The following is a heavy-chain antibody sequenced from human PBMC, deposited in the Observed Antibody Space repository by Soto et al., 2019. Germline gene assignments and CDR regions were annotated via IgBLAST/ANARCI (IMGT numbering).Heavy chain of an antibody. J-gene: IGHJ6*02. D-gene: IGHD4-17*01. CDR1: GGSISSYY. V-gene: IGHV4-59*01. CDR2: IYYSGST. Sequence: PSETLYLTXTVSGGSISSYYWSWIRQPPGKGLEWIGYIYYSGSTNYNPSLKSRVTISVDTSKNQFSLKLSSVTAADTAVYYCARVKGPTTVENPGADYYCGMDVWGQGTTVTVSS. CDR3: ARVKGPTTVENPGADYYCGMDV.